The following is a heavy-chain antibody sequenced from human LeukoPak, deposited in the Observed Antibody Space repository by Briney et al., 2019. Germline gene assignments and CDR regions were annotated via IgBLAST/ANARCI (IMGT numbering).Heavy chain of an antibody. CDR2: INHSGST. CDR3: AVGYCSSTSCFDVDYYYYGMDV. V-gene: IGHV4-34*01. J-gene: IGHJ6*02. CDR1: GGSFSGYY. D-gene: IGHD2-2*01. Sequence: SETLSLTCAVYGGSFSGYYWSWIRQPPGKGLEWIGEINHSGSTNYNPSLKSRVTISVDTSKNQFSLKLSSVTAADTAVYYRAVGYCSSTSCFDVDYYYYGMDVWGQGTTVTVSS.